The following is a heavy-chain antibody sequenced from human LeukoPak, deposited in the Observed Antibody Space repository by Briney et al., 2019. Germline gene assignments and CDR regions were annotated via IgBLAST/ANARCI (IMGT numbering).Heavy chain of an antibody. Sequence: ASVKVSCKASGYTFISYGIGWVRQAPGQGLEWMGWISTYGGHTSYAQQFQDRVTMTKDTYTGTAYMELRSLRSDDTAVYYCARDGPGAVAGPYSWGQGTMVTVSS. D-gene: IGHD6-19*01. CDR2: ISTYGGHT. CDR1: GYTFISYG. CDR3: ARDGPGAVAGPYS. J-gene: IGHJ3*01. V-gene: IGHV1-18*01.